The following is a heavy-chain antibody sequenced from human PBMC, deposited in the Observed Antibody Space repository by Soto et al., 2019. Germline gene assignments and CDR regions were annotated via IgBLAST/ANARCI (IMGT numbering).Heavy chain of an antibody. CDR3: AKDWQYSSGWDDAFDI. Sequence: EVQLLESGGGLVQPGGSLRLSCAASGFTFSSYAMSWVRQAPGKGLEWVSAISGSGGSTYYADSVKGRFTISRDNSKNKLYLQMNSLRAEDTAVYYCAKDWQYSSGWDDAFDIWGQGTMVTVSS. V-gene: IGHV3-23*01. CDR2: ISGSGGST. D-gene: IGHD6-19*01. J-gene: IGHJ3*02. CDR1: GFTFSSYA.